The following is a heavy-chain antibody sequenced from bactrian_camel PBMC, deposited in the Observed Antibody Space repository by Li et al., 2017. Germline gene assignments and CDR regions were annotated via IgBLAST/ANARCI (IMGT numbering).Heavy chain of an antibody. D-gene: IGHD4*01. CDR1: GFTFSRYA. J-gene: IGHJ7*01. V-gene: IGHV3S6*01. CDR2: IYNGV. Sequence: HVQLVESGGGLVQPGGSLTLSCAASGFTFSRYAMNWVRQAPGKGLEWVAGIYNGVNYADSVKGRFTISRDFDQRTMYLQMLYLKSEDTALYYCTTDHLTPPEATGMDYWGKGTQVTVS.